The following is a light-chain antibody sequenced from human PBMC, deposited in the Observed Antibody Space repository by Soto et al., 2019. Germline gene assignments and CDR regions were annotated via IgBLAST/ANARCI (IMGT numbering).Light chain of an antibody. CDR1: SSDIGSYNY. V-gene: IGLV2-14*01. CDR2: EVR. J-gene: IGLJ1*01. Sequence: QSVLARPASVSVSPGQSITSSCTGTSSDIGSYNYVAWYQQFPGKTPKLIIYEVRNRPSGVSFRFSGSKSGNTASLTISGLQAEDEADYYCISYRGSDTSYVFGTGTKVTVL. CDR3: ISYRGSDTSYV.